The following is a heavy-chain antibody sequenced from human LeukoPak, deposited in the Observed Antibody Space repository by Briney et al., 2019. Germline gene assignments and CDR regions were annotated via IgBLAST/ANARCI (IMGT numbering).Heavy chain of an antibody. CDR3: ARDVSSSWFTGEFDP. Sequence: SVKVSCKASGGTFSSYAISWVRQAPGQGLEWMGRIIPILGIANFAQKFQGRVTITADKSTSTAYMELSSLRSEDTAVYYCARDVSSSWFTGEFDPWGQGTLVAVSS. D-gene: IGHD6-13*01. V-gene: IGHV1-69*04. J-gene: IGHJ5*02. CDR1: GGTFSSYA. CDR2: IIPILGIA.